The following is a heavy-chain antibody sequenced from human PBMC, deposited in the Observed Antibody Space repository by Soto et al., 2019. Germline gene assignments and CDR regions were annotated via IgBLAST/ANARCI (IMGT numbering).Heavy chain of an antibody. Sequence: GASVKVSCKASGYTFTSYGISWLRQAPGQGLEWMGWISAYNGNTNYAQKLQGRVTMTTDTSTSTAYMELRSLRSDDTAVYYCARYSGLEMALLHYYGMDVWGQGTSVTVA. V-gene: IGHV1-18*01. CDR3: ARYSGLEMALLHYYGMDV. CDR2: ISAYNGNT. J-gene: IGHJ6*02. D-gene: IGHD2-15*01. CDR1: GYTFTSYG.